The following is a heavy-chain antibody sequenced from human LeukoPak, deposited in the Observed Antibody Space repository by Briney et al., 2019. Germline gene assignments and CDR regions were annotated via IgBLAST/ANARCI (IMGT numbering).Heavy chain of an antibody. CDR1: GFTFDDYA. Sequence: GGSLRLSCAASGFTFDDYAMPWVRQAPGKGLEWVSGISWNSGSIGYADSVKGRFTISRDNAKNSLYLQMNSLRAEDTALYYCAKDKRAGAFDIWGQGTMVTVSS. CDR2: ISWNSGSI. V-gene: IGHV3-9*01. J-gene: IGHJ3*02. CDR3: AKDKRAGAFDI.